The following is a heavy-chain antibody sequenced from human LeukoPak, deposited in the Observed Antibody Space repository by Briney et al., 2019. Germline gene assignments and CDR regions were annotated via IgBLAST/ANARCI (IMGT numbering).Heavy chain of an antibody. D-gene: IGHD5-12*01. CDR3: AKDLQWLRLGGDFDY. Sequence: GQSLRLSCAASGFTFSSYAMSWVRQAPGKGLEWVSGITGSGGTTHHADSVKGRFTISRDNSKNTLYLQMNSLRAEDTAVYYCAKDLQWLRLGGDFDYWGQGTLVTVSS. J-gene: IGHJ4*02. V-gene: IGHV3-23*01. CDR2: ITGSGGTT. CDR1: GFTFSSYA.